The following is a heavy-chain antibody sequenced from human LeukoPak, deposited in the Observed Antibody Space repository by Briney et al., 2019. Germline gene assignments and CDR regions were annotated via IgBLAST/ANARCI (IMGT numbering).Heavy chain of an antibody. D-gene: IGHD2-2*01. J-gene: IGHJ4*02. CDR1: GYTLTELS. Sequence: ASVKVSCKVSGYTLTELSMHWVRQAPGKGLEWVGGFDAEGGETIYAQKFQGRVTMNDDTSTDTDYMELSSLRSEDTPVYYCATDLYCSSTSCPWDFDYWGQGTLVTVSS. V-gene: IGHV1-24*01. CDR2: FDAEGGET. CDR3: ATDLYCSSTSCPWDFDY.